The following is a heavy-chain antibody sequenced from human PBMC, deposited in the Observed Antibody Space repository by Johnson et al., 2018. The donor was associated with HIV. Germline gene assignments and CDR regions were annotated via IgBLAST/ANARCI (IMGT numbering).Heavy chain of an antibody. J-gene: IGHJ3*01. CDR1: GFTFSSYD. CDR3: VREGGYGSGGRCYWAFDL. D-gene: IGHD2-15*01. V-gene: IGHV3-13*01. CDR2: IGTAGDT. Sequence: VQLVESGGGVVQPGGSLRLSCAASGFTFSSYDMHWVRQATGKGLEWVSAIGTAGDTYYPGSVKGRFTISRENAKNSLYLQLNSLRAADTALYYCVREGGYGSGGRCYWAFDLWGQGTMVTVSS.